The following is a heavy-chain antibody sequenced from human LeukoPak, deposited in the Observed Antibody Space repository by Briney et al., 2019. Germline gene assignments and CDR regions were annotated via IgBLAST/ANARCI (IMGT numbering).Heavy chain of an antibody. J-gene: IGHJ5*02. Sequence: GASVKVSCKASGYTFTDFDVNWVRQASGQGLEWMGRMSPNTGKTDYAQKFQGRVTITRDTSINTVYMDLYSLTSNDTAVYYCARGFVDCWSGYYRRDWFDPWGQGTLVTVSS. V-gene: IGHV1-8*01. CDR1: GYTFTDFD. D-gene: IGHD3-3*01. CDR2: MSPNTGKT. CDR3: ARGFVDCWSGYYRRDWFDP.